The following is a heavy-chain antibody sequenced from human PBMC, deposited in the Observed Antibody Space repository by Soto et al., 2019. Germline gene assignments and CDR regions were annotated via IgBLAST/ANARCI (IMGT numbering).Heavy chain of an antibody. V-gene: IGHV1-69*08. CDR3: AREDGYYNMGPFPFYYMDV. CDR2: IIPIMGTG. J-gene: IGHJ6*03. D-gene: IGHD3-9*01. Sequence: QVQLVQSGAEVKKSGSSVRLSCTASGCTFTSETMSWVRQAPGQGLEWMARIIPIMGTGNYAQKFQGRITITEYKSTNTGYMALSSLTYGDTAVYFFAREDGYYNMGPFPFYYMDVWGNGTTVTVSS. CDR1: GCTFTSET.